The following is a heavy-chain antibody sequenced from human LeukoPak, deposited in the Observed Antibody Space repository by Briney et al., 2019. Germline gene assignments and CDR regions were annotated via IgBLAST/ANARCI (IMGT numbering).Heavy chain of an antibody. V-gene: IGHV5-51*01. CDR3: ARLPVGYYGSGSYLTQFDY. J-gene: IGHJ4*02. Sequence: GESLKISCKGSGYSFTSYWIGWVRQMPGKGLEWMGIIYPGDSDTRCSPSFQGQVTISADKSISTAYLQWSSLKASDTAMYYCARLPVGYYGSGSYLTQFDYWGQGTLVTVSS. CDR1: GYSFTSYW. CDR2: IYPGDSDT. D-gene: IGHD3-10*01.